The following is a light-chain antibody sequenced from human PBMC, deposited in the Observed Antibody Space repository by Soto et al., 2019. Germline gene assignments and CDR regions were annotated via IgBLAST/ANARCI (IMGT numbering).Light chain of an antibody. V-gene: IGKV3-15*01. CDR1: ESVSNS. CDR2: GAS. Sequence: EIVMTQSPATLSVSPGETATLYCRASESVSNSLAWYQQRPGQAPRLLIYGASTRATDVPARFSGSGSATEFTLTISSLQSEDSAVYYCQQCNDWPRTFGQGTKVDI. CDR3: QQCNDWPRT. J-gene: IGKJ1*01.